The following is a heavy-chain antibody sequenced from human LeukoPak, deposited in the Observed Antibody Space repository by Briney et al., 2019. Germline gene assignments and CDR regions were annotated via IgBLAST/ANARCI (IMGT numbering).Heavy chain of an antibody. J-gene: IGHJ4*02. CDR2: VSDDGTSK. D-gene: IGHD1-7*01. CDR1: GFTFTTYA. CDR3: AKGLYNWNYGDFDY. Sequence: GGSLRLSCVTSGFTFTTYAMHWVRQAPGKGLEWLAVVSDDGTSKYYADSVKGRFTISRDNSKNTLYLQMNSLRAEDTAVYYCAKGLYNWNYGDFDYWGQGTLVTVSS. V-gene: IGHV3-30-3*01.